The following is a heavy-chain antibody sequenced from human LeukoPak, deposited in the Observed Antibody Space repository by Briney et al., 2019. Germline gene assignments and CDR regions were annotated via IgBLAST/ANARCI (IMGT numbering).Heavy chain of an antibody. J-gene: IGHJ4*02. V-gene: IGHV4-59*01. CDR3: ARAPDYGGNLDY. D-gene: IGHD4-23*01. CDR2: IYYSGST. CDR1: GGSISSYY. Sequence: PPETLSLTCTVSGGSISSYYWSWIRQPPGKGLEWIGYIYYSGSTNYNPSPKSRVTISVDTSKNQFSLRLTSVTAADTAVYYCARAPDYGGNLDYWGQGTLVTVSS.